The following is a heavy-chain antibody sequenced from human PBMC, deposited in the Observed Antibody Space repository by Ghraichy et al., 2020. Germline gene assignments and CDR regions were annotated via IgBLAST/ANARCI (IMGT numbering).Heavy chain of an antibody. J-gene: IGHJ3*02. V-gene: IGHV3-30*04. CDR3: AREDIVGGAFDI. D-gene: IGHD5-12*01. CDR2: IPYDGTNK. Sequence: GGSLRLSCAASGFTFSTYAMHWVRQAPGKGLGWVAVIPYDGTNKYYADSVKGRFTISRDNSKNTLYLQMNSLRAEDTAVYYCAREDIVGGAFDIWGQGTMVTVSS. CDR1: GFTFSTYA.